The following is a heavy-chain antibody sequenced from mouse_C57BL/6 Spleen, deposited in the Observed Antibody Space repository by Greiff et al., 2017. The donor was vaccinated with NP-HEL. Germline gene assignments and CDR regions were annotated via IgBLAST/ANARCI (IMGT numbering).Heavy chain of an antibody. V-gene: IGHV5-12*01. CDR2: ISNGGGST. CDR1: GFTFSDYY. J-gene: IGHJ1*03. Sequence: EVKLMESGGGLVQPGGSLKLSCAASGFTFSDYYMYWVRQTPEKRLEWVAYISNGGGSTYYPDTVKGRFTISRDNAKNTLYLQMSRLKSEDTAMYYCARRGRLRYWYFDVWGTGTTVTVSS. CDR3: ARRGRLRYWYFDV. D-gene: IGHD1-1*01.